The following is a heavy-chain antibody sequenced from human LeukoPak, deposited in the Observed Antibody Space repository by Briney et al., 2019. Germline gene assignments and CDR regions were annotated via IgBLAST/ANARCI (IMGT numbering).Heavy chain of an antibody. CDR3: ARGEGYYYYYMDV. CDR2: INPSGGST. J-gene: IGHJ6*03. V-gene: IGHV1-46*01. Sequence: ASVKVSCKASGYTFTSYYMHWVRQAPGQGLEWMGIINPSGGSTSYAQKFQGRVTITRNTSISTAYMELSSLRSEDTAVYYCARGEGYYYYYMDVWGKGTTVTVSS. CDR1: GYTFTSYY.